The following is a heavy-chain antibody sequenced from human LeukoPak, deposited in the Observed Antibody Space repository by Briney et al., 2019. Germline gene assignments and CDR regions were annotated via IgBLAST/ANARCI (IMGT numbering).Heavy chain of an antibody. Sequence: GASVKVSCKASGYTFTSYDISWVRQATGQGLGWMGWMNPNSGNTGYAQKFQGRVTMTRNTSISTAYMELSSLRSEDTAVYYCARGVPPGIAAADPFDYWGQGTLVTVSS. CDR1: GYTFTSYD. D-gene: IGHD6-13*01. V-gene: IGHV1-8*01. J-gene: IGHJ4*02. CDR2: MNPNSGNT. CDR3: ARGVPPGIAAADPFDY.